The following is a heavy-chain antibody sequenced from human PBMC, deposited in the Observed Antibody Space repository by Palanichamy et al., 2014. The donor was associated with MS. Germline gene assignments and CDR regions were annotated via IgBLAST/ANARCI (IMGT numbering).Heavy chain of an antibody. V-gene: IGHV4-39*01. J-gene: IGHJ4*02. CDR2: IYFSGST. CDR1: GGSISSSSYY. CDR3: ARQIGANWGPFDH. D-gene: IGHD7-27*01. Sequence: QLQLQESGPGLVKPSETLSLTCTVSGGSISSSSYYWGWIRQPPGKGLEWVGIIYFSGSTYYNPSLKSRVTISVDTSKNQFSLKLSSVTAADTAVYYCARQIGANWGPFDHWGQGTLVTVSS.